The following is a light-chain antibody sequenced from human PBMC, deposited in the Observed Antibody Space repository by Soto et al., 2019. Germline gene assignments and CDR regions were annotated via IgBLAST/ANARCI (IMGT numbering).Light chain of an antibody. J-gene: IGKJ2*01. Sequence: DIQMTQSPSTLSASVGDTVTISCRASQNINNLLAWYQQKPGKAPKLLIYKASTLESGVPSRFSGSGSGTDFTLTISSLQPDDFATYYCQQYYTYPYTFGQGTKLEIK. CDR2: KAS. CDR1: QNINNL. V-gene: IGKV1-5*03. CDR3: QQYYTYPYT.